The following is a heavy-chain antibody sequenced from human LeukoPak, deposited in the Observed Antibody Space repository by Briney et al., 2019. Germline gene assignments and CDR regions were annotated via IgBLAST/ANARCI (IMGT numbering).Heavy chain of an antibody. Sequence: SQTLSLTCTVSGGSISSGGYYWSWIRQPPGKGLEWIGYIYHSGSTYYNPSLKSRVTISVDRSKNQFSLKLSSVTAADTAVYYCAGSKMGGARGYYYYGMDVWGQGTTVTVSS. CDR2: IYHSGST. CDR1: GGSISSGGYY. J-gene: IGHJ6*02. CDR3: AGSKMGGARGYYYYGMDV. D-gene: IGHD1-26*01. V-gene: IGHV4-30-2*02.